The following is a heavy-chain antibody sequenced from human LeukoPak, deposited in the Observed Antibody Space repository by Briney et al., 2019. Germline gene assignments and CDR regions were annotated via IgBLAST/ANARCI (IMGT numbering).Heavy chain of an antibody. V-gene: IGHV1-18*01. J-gene: IGHJ6*02. Sequence: GASVKVSCKASGYTFTSYGISWVRQAPGQGLEWMGWISAYNGNTNYAQKLQGRVTMTTDTSTSTAYMELRSLRSDDTAVYYCARDQDIVVVQDNDNYGMDVWGQGTTVTVSS. D-gene: IGHD2-2*01. CDR1: GYTFTSYG. CDR3: ARDQDIVVVQDNDNYGMDV. CDR2: ISAYNGNT.